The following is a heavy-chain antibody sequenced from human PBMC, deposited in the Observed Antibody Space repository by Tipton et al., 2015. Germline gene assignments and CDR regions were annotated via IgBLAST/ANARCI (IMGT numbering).Heavy chain of an antibody. Sequence: TLSLTCTVSGGSISTYYWSWIRQPPGKGLEWIGYIYYSGSTNYNPSLKSRITISIDTSKNQFFLKLRSVTAADTAVYFCARDAGIYDNNGYDSWGRGTLVTVSS. V-gene: IGHV4-59*01. J-gene: IGHJ4*02. CDR2: IYYSGST. CDR3: ARDAGIYDNNGYDS. CDR1: GGSISTYY. D-gene: IGHD3-10*01.